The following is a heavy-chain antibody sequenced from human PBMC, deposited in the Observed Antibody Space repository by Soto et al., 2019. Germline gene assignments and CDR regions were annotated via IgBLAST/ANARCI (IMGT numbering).Heavy chain of an antibody. J-gene: IGHJ4*02. CDR3: ASEIARAAVGTNSSDY. Sequence: SETLSLTCTVSGGSISSGDYYWSWIRQPPGKGLEWVGYMYHSGSANYNPSLKSRVTISVDMSQNQFSLKLTSVTAADTAVYYCASEIARAAVGTNSSDYWGQGTPVTVSS. CDR2: MYHSGSA. CDR1: GGSISSGDYY. D-gene: IGHD6-13*01. V-gene: IGHV4-61*08.